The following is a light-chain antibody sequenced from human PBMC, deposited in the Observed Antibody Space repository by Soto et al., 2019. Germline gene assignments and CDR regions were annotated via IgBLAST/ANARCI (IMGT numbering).Light chain of an antibody. J-gene: IGKJ4*01. CDR1: QGISNS. CDR2: AAS. CDR3: QTYNSASVT. V-gene: IGKV1-27*01. Sequence: DIQMTQSPSSLSASVGDRVTITCRASQGISNSLAWYQQNAGKSPKLLIYAASNLQSGAPSRFSGSGSGTDFSLSISGLQPEDVATYYCQTYNSASVTFGGETKVEIK.